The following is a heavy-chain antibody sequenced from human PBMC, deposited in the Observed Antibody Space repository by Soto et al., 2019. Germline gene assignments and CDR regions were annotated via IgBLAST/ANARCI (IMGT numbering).Heavy chain of an antibody. D-gene: IGHD3-3*01. CDR2: ISAYNGDT. CDR3: ARDTVRGDFWSGYLAGYMDV. CDR1: GYTFTNYG. V-gene: IGHV1-18*01. J-gene: IGHJ6*03. Sequence: ASVKVSCKASGYTFTNYGITWVRQAPGQGLEWMGWISAYNGDTHYTQRLQGRVTMTTDTSTSTAYMELRGLRSDDTAVYYCARDTVRGDFWSGYLAGYMDVWGKGTTVTVSS.